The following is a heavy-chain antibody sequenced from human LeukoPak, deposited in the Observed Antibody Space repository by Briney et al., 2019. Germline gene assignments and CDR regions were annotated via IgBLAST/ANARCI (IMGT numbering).Heavy chain of an antibody. V-gene: IGHV1-18*01. CDR3: ARRGSHYYYYMDV. J-gene: IGHJ6*03. CDR1: GYTFTSYG. D-gene: IGHD3-16*01. CDR2: ISAYNGNT. Sequence: ASVKVSCKASGYTFTSYGISWVRQAPGQGLEWMGWISAYNGNTNYAQKLQGRVTMTRNTSISTAYMELSSLRSEDTAVYYCARRGSHYYYYMDVWGKGTTVTISS.